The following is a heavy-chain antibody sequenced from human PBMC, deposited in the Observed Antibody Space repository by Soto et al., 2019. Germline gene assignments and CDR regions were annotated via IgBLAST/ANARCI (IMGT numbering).Heavy chain of an antibody. J-gene: IGHJ4*03. CDR3: ARIKGAGRTTTATDY. CDR2: ISSSSSYT. V-gene: IGHV3-11*06. D-gene: IGHD1-1*01. Sequence: GGSLRLSCAACGFTFIDYYMSWILQAPGKGLEWVSYISSSSSYTNYADSVKGRFTISRDNAKNSLYLQMNSLRAEDTAVYYCARIKGAGRTTTATDYLCQQNMVTISS. CDR1: GFTFIDYY.